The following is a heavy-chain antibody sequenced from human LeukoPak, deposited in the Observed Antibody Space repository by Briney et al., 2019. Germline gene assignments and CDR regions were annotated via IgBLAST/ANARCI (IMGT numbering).Heavy chain of an antibody. Sequence: SGTLSLTCTVSGGSISSYYWSWVRQPPGKGLEWIGYIYYTGSTNYNPSLKSRLTISVDTSENQFSLRLSSVTASDTAVYYCARHFLPGRPGGRFDPWGQGILVTVSS. CDR2: IYYTGST. CDR1: GGSISSYY. D-gene: IGHD6-6*01. V-gene: IGHV4-59*08. CDR3: ARHFLPGRPGGRFDP. J-gene: IGHJ5*02.